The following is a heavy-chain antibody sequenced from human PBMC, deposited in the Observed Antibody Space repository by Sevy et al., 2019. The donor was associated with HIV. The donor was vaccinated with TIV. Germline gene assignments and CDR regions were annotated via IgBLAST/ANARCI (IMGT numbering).Heavy chain of an antibody. J-gene: IGHJ4*02. D-gene: IGHD5-18*01. CDR3: ARGGYTYGKGYFDY. CDR1: GGSISSGGYS. Sequence: SETLSLTCAVSGGSISSGGYSWSWIRQPPGKGLEWIGYIYHSGSTYYNPSLKSRVTISVDTSKNQFSLKLSSVTAADTAVYYCARGGYTYGKGYFDYWGQGTLVTVSS. CDR2: IYHSGST. V-gene: IGHV4-30-2*01.